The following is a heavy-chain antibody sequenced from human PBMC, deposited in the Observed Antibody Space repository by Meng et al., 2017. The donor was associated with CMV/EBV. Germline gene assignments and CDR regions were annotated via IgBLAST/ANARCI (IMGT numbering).Heavy chain of an antibody. V-gene: IGHV1-18*01. Sequence: GQRVLSGSGVKHHGAEVKLYCNASGLTFTSYGIRWVRHAPGPGLECIGWISAYNGNTNYTQQLQGRVTMTTDTSPSKAFMELRNLRSDDTAVYCCAPDILTKFDYWGQGTLVTVSS. J-gene: IGHJ4*02. CDR3: APDILTKFDY. CDR2: ISAYNGNT. D-gene: IGHD3-9*01. CDR1: GLTFTSYG.